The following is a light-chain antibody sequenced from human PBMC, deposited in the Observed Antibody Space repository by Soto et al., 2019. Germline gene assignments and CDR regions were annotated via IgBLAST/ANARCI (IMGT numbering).Light chain of an antibody. CDR1: SSDVGGYNY. CDR2: EIS. J-gene: IGLJ2*01. CDR3: SSYAGRNNLV. Sequence: QSALTQPPSASGSPGQSVTISCTGTSSDVGGYNYVSLYQQHPGKAPKLMIYEISKRTSGVPDRFSGSKSGNTASLTVSGLQAEDEVDYYCSSYAGRNNLVFGGGTKLTVL. V-gene: IGLV2-8*01.